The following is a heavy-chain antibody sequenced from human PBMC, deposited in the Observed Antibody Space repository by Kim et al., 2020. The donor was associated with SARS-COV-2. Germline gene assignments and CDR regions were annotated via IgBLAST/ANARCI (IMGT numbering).Heavy chain of an antibody. Sequence: ASVKVSCKASGYTFTSYGISWVRQAPGQGLEWMGWISAYNGNTNYAQKLQGRVTMTTDTSTSTAYMELRSLRSDDTAVYYCASVGYCSSTSCAGWGYFDYCGQGTLVTVSS. J-gene: IGHJ4*02. CDR2: ISAYNGNT. CDR3: ASVGYCSSTSCAGWGYFDY. V-gene: IGHV1-18*01. D-gene: IGHD2-2*03. CDR1: GYTFTSYG.